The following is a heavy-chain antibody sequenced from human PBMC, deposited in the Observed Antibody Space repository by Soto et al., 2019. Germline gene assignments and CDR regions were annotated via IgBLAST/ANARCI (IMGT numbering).Heavy chain of an antibody. CDR1: GFTFSRYW. V-gene: IGHV3-74*01. CDR2: IDNAGSTT. CDR3: ATGLLYLYAMDV. J-gene: IGHJ6*02. D-gene: IGHD2-8*01. Sequence: EVQLVESGGGLVQPGGSLRLSCVVSGFTFSRYWMHWVRQVPGKGLVWVSRIDNAGSTTNYADSVKGRFTISRDNAKNTLYLQMNNLRAEDTAVYYCATGLLYLYAMDVWGQGTTVTVSS.